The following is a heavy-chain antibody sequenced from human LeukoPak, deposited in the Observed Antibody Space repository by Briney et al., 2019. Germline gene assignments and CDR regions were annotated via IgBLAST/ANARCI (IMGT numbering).Heavy chain of an antibody. V-gene: IGHV3-30-3*01. D-gene: IGHD2-15*01. CDR1: GFTFSSYA. J-gene: IGHJ4*02. Sequence: GRSLRLSCAASGFTFSSYAMHWVRQAPGKGLEWVAVISYDGSNKYYADSVKGRFTISRDNSKNTLYLQMNSLRAEDTAVYYCARHGRQVVAATPAPTSGFDYWGQGTLVTVSS. CDR3: ARHGRQVVAATPAPTSGFDY. CDR2: ISYDGSNK.